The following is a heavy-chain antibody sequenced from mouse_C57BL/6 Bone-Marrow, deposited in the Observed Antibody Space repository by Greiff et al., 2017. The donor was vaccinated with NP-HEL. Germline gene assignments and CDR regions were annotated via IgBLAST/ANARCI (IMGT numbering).Heavy chain of an antibody. D-gene: IGHD1-1*01. CDR3: ARDRGYYYGSSLAWFAY. CDR1: GFTFSSYA. Sequence: DVHLVESGGGLVKPGGSLKLSCAASGFTFSSYAMSWVRQTPEKRLEWVATISDGGSYTYYPDNVKGRFTISRDNAKNNLYLQMSHLKSEDTAMYYCARDRGYYYGSSLAWFAYWGQGTLVTVSA. CDR2: ISDGGSYT. J-gene: IGHJ3*01. V-gene: IGHV5-4*01.